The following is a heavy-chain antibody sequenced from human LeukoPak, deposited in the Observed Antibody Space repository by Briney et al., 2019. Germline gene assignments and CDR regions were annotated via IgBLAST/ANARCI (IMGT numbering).Heavy chain of an antibody. D-gene: IGHD3-10*01. Sequence: GGSLRLSCAASGFTFSSYSMNWVRQAPGKGLEWVSSISSSSSYIYYADSMKGRFTISRDNAKNSLYLQMNSLRAEDTAVYYCATGSGSYYETDYWGQGTLVTVSS. CDR1: GFTFSSYS. CDR3: ATGSGSYYETDY. V-gene: IGHV3-21*01. CDR2: ISSSSSYI. J-gene: IGHJ4*02.